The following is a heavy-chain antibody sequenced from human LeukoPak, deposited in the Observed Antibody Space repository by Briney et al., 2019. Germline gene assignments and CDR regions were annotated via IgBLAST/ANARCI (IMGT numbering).Heavy chain of an antibody. V-gene: IGHV4-34*01. CDR1: GGSFSGYY. Sequence: SETLSLTCAVYGGSFSGYYWSWIRQPPGKGLEWIGEINHSGSTNYNPSLKSRVTISVDTSKNQFSLKLSSVTAADTAVHYCARVLKIAAAAYNWFDPWGQGTLVTVSS. D-gene: IGHD6-13*01. CDR3: ARVLKIAAAAYNWFDP. CDR2: INHSGST. J-gene: IGHJ5*02.